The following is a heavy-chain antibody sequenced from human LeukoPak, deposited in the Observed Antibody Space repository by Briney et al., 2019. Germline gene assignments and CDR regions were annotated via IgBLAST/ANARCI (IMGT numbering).Heavy chain of an antibody. CDR3: ARDGNFDF. V-gene: IGHV1-2*02. Sequence: ASVNVSCKASGYSFTGYYMHWVRQAPGQGLEWMGWINPNSGDTNYAQKFRGRVNMTGDTSINTAYLDLSGLRSDDTAVYYCARDGNFDFWGQGTLITVSS. CDR1: GYSFTGYY. J-gene: IGHJ4*02. CDR2: INPNSGDT.